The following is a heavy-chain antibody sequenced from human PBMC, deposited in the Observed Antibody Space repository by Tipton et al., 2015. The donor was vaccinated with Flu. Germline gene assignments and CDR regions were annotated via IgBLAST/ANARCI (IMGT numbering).Heavy chain of an antibody. CDR3: SRETPSTYYYYFDS. D-gene: IGHD3-10*01. Sequence: TLSLTCSASGGSISDYFRSWIRQPAGKGLEWIGRIYDNGSTQYNSSLKSRVTLSLDTSKNQFSLKLTSVTAADTAVYYCSRETPSTYYYYFDSWGQGMRVTVSS. CDR1: GGSISDYF. J-gene: IGHJ4*02. CDR2: IYDNGST. V-gene: IGHV4-4*07.